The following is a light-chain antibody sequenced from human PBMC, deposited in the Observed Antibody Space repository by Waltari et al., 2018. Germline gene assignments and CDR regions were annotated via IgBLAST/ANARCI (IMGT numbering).Light chain of an antibody. Sequence: NFMLTQPHSVSESPGKTVTISCTRSSGSIASNYVQWYQQRPGSAPTTVIYEDNQRPSGVPDLFSGSIDSSSNSASLPISGLKTGDEADYYCQSYDSSNVVFGGGTKLTVL. CDR1: SGSIASNY. J-gene: IGLJ2*01. CDR2: EDN. CDR3: QSYDSSNVV. V-gene: IGLV6-57*04.